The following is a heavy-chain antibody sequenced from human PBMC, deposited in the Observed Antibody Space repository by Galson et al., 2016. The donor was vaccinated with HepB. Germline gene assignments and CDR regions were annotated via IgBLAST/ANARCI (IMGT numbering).Heavy chain of an antibody. V-gene: IGHV3-21*01. J-gene: IGHJ4*02. CDR1: GFTLSSYS. CDR3: ARERNYYDSSGYYYDYFDY. Sequence: SLRLSCAVSGFTLSSYSMNRVRRAPGKGLEWVSSIASNSRYINYADSVKGRFTMSRDNAKNSLYLQMNSLRAEDTAVYYCARERNYYDSSGYYYDYFDYWGQGTLVTVSS. CDR2: IASNSRYI. D-gene: IGHD3-22*01.